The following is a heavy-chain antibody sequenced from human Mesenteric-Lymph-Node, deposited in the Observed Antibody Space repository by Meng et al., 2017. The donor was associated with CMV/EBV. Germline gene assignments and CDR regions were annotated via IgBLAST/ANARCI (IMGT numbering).Heavy chain of an antibody. CDR2: IDPDDSST. CDR1: GYFFTNYW. Sequence: GYFFTNYWINWVRQMPGKGLEWMGKIDPDDSSTNYSPSFQGHVTISLDKSINSAYLQWTSLKASDSAIYYCARSRSGYDFSPLNFDYWGQGTLVTVSS. D-gene: IGHD5-12*01. J-gene: IGHJ4*02. V-gene: IGHV5-10-1*01. CDR3: ARSRSGYDFSPLNFDY.